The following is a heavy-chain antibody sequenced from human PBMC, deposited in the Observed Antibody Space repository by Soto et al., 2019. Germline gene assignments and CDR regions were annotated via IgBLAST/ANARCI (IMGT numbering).Heavy chain of an antibody. D-gene: IGHD1-26*01. CDR1: GFTFTSYA. V-gene: IGHV3-23*01. J-gene: IGHJ4*02. CDR3: AKVSWGPDFYFDY. Sequence: PGGSLRLSCAASGFTFTSYAMNWVRQAPGKGLEWVSGISARDDTTYYADSVKGRFTVSRDNSKSTLSLQMNSLRAEDTALYYCAKVSWGPDFYFDYWGQGTLVTVSS. CDR2: ISARDDTT.